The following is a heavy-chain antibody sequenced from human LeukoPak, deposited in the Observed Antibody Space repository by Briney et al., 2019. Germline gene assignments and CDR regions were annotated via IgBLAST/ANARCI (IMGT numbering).Heavy chain of an antibody. J-gene: IGHJ4*02. Sequence: SETLSLTCTVSGGSLSNYYWSWMRQPAGKGLEWIGRMYTSGSTNYNPSLKSRVTMSIDTSKNQFSLQLSSVTAADTAVYYCARDFDYWGQGTLVTVSS. CDR3: ARDFDY. V-gene: IGHV4-4*07. CDR2: MYTSGST. CDR1: GGSLSNYY.